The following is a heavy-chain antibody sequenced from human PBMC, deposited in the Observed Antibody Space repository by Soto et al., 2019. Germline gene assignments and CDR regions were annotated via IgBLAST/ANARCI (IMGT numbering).Heavy chain of an antibody. CDR2: IWYDGSRT. J-gene: IGHJ4*02. V-gene: IGHV3-33*01. CDR1: GFTFSRYG. Sequence: QVQLVESGGGVVQPGTSLRLSCAASGFTFSRYGMHWVRQAPGKGLDWVALIWYDGSRTYYGESVKGRFTISRDNSKNPLFLQMNSLRVEDTAVYYCAREQIGVAGSTYDYWGQGTLVIVSS. CDR3: AREQIGVAGSTYDY. D-gene: IGHD6-19*01.